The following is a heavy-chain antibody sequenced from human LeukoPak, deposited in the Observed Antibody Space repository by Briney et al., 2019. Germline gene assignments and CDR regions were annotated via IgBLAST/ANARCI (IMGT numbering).Heavy chain of an antibody. D-gene: IGHD6-13*01. CDR1: GFTFSSYS. Sequence: PGGSLRLSCAASGFTFSSYSMNWVRQAPGKGLEWVSSISSSSSYIYYADSVKGRFTISGDNAKNSLYLQMNSLRAEDTAVYYCARDPMSSSWYDYYYMDVWGKGTTVTVSS. CDR2: ISSSSSYI. J-gene: IGHJ6*03. CDR3: ARDPMSSSWYDYYYMDV. V-gene: IGHV3-21*01.